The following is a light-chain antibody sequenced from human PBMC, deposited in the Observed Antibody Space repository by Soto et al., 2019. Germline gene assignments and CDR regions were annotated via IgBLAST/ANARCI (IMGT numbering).Light chain of an antibody. J-gene: IGLJ2*01. V-gene: IGLV4-69*01. CDR1: SGHSTYA. CDR2: VNSDGSH. CDR3: QTWDTGISV. Sequence: QSVLTQSPSASASLGASVKLTCTLSSGHSTYAIAWHQQQPEKGPRYLMKVNSDGSHSKGGGIPDRFSGSRSGAERYLTISNLQSEDEADYYCQTWDTGISVFGGGTKVTVL.